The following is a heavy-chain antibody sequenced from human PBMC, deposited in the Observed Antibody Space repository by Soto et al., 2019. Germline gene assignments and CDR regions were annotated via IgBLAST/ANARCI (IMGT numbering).Heavy chain of an antibody. V-gene: IGHV2-5*01. J-gene: IGHJ3*02. D-gene: IGHD1-26*01. CDR1: GFSLSTRAVG. Sequence: SGPTLVNPTQTLTLTCTFSGFSLSTRAVGVGWIRQPPGKALEWLALIYWNDDKRYSPSLKNRLTITKDTSKNHVVLTMTNMDPVDTATYYCAHRHELGSFDIWGQGTKVTVSS. CDR2: IYWNDDK. CDR3: AHRHELGSFDI.